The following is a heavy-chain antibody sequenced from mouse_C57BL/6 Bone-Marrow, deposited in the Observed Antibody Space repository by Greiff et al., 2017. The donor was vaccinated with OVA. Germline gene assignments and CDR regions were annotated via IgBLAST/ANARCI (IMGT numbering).Heavy chain of an antibody. Sequence: VQLQQSGAELARPGASVKLSCTASGYTFTSYGISWVKQRTGQGLEWIGEIYPRSGNTYYNEKFKGKATLTADKSSSTAYMELRSLTSEDSAVYFCARDYGFFAYWGQGTLVTVSA. V-gene: IGHV1-81*01. CDR3: ARDYGFFAY. CDR1: GYTFTSYG. D-gene: IGHD1-1*02. CDR2: IYPRSGNT. J-gene: IGHJ3*01.